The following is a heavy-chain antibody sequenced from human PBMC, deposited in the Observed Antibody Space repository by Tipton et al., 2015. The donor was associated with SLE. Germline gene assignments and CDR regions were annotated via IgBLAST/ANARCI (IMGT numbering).Heavy chain of an antibody. D-gene: IGHD1-26*01. Sequence: LVKPTETLSLTCAVYGGSFSGYYCSWIRQPPGKGLEWIGEINHSGSTNCNPSLKSRVTISVDTSKNQFSLKLSSVTAADTAVYYCVRDRGGSFSVYFDYRGQGTLVTVSS. J-gene: IGHJ4*02. CDR3: VRDRGGSFSVYFDY. CDR2: INHSGST. V-gene: IGHV4-34*01. CDR1: GGSFSGYY.